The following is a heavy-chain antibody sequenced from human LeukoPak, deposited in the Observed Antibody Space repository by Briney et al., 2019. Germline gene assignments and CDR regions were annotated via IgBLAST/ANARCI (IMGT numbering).Heavy chain of an antibody. Sequence: GSLRLSCAASGFTFSSYEMNWVRQAPGKGLEWIGSIYYSGSTYYNPSLKSRVTISVDTSKNQFSLKLSSVTAADTAVYYCARHAAEDYVWGSYRLNWFDPWGQGTLVTVSS. D-gene: IGHD3-16*02. CDR1: GFTFSSYE. J-gene: IGHJ5*02. V-gene: IGHV4-39*01. CDR2: IYYSGST. CDR3: ARHAAEDYVWGSYRLNWFDP.